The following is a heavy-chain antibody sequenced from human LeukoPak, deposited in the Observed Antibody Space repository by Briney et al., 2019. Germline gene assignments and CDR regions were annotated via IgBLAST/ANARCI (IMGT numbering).Heavy chain of an antibody. D-gene: IGHD3-10*02. V-gene: IGHV3-7*01. CDR2: IKEDGSEK. J-gene: IGHJ6*04. Sequence: GGSLRLSCAASGFTLSTYWMSWVRQAPGKGLEWVANIKEDGSEKYYVDSVKGRFTISRDNAKNSLYLQMNSLRAEDTAVYYCAELGITMIGGVWGKGTTVTISS. CDR1: GFTLSTYW. CDR3: AELGITMIGGV.